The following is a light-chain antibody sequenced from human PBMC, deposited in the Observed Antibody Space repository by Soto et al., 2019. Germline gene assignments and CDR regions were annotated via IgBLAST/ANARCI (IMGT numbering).Light chain of an antibody. Sequence: QSVLTQSASVSGSPGQSITISCTGTSSDVGAYNYVSWYQQHSGKAPKLIIYEVTNRPSGVSNRFSASKSGNTASLTIFGLQAEDEADYYCSSYTSSSSWVFGGGTKLTVL. CDR3: SSYTSSSSWV. J-gene: IGLJ3*02. CDR2: EVT. CDR1: SSDVGAYNY. V-gene: IGLV2-14*01.